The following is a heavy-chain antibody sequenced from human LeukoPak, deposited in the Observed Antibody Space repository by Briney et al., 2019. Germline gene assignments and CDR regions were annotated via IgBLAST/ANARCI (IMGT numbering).Heavy chain of an antibody. Sequence: GGSLRLSCAASGFTFSSYGMHWVRQAPGKGLEGAAYIRYDGSNKYYADSVKGRFTISRDNSKTTLYLQMNSLRAADTAVYYCAKDPTHYRVWDDYDSTVLSYWGQGTLVTVSS. CDR1: GFTFSSYG. CDR3: AKDPTHYRVWDDYDSTVLSY. CDR2: IRYDGSNK. V-gene: IGHV3-30*02. D-gene: IGHD3-22*01. J-gene: IGHJ4*02.